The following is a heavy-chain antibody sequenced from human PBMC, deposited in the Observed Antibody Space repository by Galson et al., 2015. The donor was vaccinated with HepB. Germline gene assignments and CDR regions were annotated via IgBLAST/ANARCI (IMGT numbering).Heavy chain of an antibody. CDR1: GFTFSSYG. Sequence: SLRLSCAASGFTFSSYGMHWVRQAPGKGLEWVAVISYDGSNKYYADSVKGRFTISRDNSKNTLYLQMNSLRAEDTAVYYCAKDEVGSWDYWGQGTLVTVSS. D-gene: IGHD6-13*01. V-gene: IGHV3-30*18. CDR2: ISYDGSNK. CDR3: AKDEVGSWDY. J-gene: IGHJ4*02.